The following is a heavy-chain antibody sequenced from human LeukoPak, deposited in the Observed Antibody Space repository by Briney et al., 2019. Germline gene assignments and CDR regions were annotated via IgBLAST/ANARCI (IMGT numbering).Heavy chain of an antibody. CDR3: ARSVGATDS. CDR1: GFTFSSYS. CDR2: ISSSSSTI. D-gene: IGHD1-26*01. Sequence: PGGSLRLSCAASGFTFSSYSMNWVRQAPGKGLEWVSYISSSSSTIYYADSVKGRFTISRDNSMNTVYLQMNSLRAEDTAVYYCARSVGATDSWGQGTLVTVAS. J-gene: IGHJ4*02. V-gene: IGHV3-48*01.